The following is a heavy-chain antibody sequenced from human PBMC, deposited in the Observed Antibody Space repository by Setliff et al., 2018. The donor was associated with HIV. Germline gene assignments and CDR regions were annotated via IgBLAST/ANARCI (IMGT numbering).Heavy chain of an antibody. CDR3: ARGRNYDSSGYGDYYYYMDV. Sequence: SVKVSCKASGYTFTSYGISWVRQAPGQGLEWMGGIVPIFGTTHYAQKFQGRVTVTADESTSTAYMQLSSLRSDDTAVYYCARGRNYDSSGYGDYYYYMDVWGKGTTVTVSS. CDR2: IVPIFGTT. J-gene: IGHJ6*03. V-gene: IGHV1-69*13. D-gene: IGHD3-22*01. CDR1: GYTFTSYG.